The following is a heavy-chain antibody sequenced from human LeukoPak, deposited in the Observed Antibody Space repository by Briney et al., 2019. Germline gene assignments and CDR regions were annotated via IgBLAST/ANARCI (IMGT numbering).Heavy chain of an antibody. CDR3: AKYPHPWSTPYYFDY. D-gene: IGHD2-15*01. V-gene: IGHV3-33*06. CDR1: GFTFSSYG. J-gene: IGHJ4*02. CDR2: IWYDGSNK. Sequence: PGRSLRLSCAASGFTFSSYGMHWVRQAPGKGLEWVAVIWYDGSNKYYADSVKGRFTISRDNSKNTLYLQMNSLRAEDTAVYYCAKYPHPWSTPYYFDYWGQGTLVTVSS.